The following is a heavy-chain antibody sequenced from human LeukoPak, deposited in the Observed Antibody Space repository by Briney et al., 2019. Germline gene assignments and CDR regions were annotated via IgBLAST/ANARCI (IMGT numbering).Heavy chain of an antibody. J-gene: IGHJ4*02. D-gene: IGHD1-1*01. CDR1: GFTFSSYS. CDR2: ISSSSSYI. CDR3: ARDRTTFDY. V-gene: IGHV3-21*01. Sequence: GGSLRLSCAASGFTFSSYSMSWVRQAPGKGLEWVSSISSSSSYIYYADSVKGRFTISRDNAKNSLYLQMNSLRVEDTAVYYCARDRTTFDYWGQGTLVTVSS.